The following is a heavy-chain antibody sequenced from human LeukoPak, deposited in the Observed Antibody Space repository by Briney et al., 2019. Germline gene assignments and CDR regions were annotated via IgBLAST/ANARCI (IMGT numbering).Heavy chain of an antibody. V-gene: IGHV1-46*01. CDR3: ARGSIVGAKTLGFGAFDI. Sequence: ASVKVSCKASGGTFSSYAISWVRQAPGQGLEWMGIINPSGGSRSYAQKFQGRVTMTRDTSTSTVYMELSSLRSEDTAVYYCARGSIVGAKTLGFGAFDIWGQGTMVTVSS. J-gene: IGHJ3*02. D-gene: IGHD1-26*01. CDR1: GGTFSSYA. CDR2: INPSGGSR.